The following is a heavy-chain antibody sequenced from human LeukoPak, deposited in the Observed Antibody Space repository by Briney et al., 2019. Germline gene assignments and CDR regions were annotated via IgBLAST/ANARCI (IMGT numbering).Heavy chain of an antibody. Sequence: GGSLRLSCAASGFTFSSYAMSWVRQAPGKGLEWVSAISGSGGSTYYADSVKGRFTISRDNSKNTLSLQMNSLRADGTAVYYCAKASTFSGSPVDYWGQGTLVTVSS. CDR3: AKASTFSGSPVDY. D-gene: IGHD1-26*01. CDR2: ISGSGGST. V-gene: IGHV3-23*01. CDR1: GFTFSSYA. J-gene: IGHJ4*02.